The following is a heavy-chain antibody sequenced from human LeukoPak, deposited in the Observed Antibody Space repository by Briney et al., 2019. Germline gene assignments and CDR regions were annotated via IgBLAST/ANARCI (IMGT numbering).Heavy chain of an antibody. CDR3: ARVRKDIVVVPGAMRDTYYFDY. Sequence: GGSLRLSCAASGFIFTSYSMNWVRQAPGKGLEWISYISSSSSTIYYADSVRGRFTISRDNAKNSLYLQMNSLRAEDTAVYYCARVRKDIVVVPGAMRDTYYFDYWGQGTLVTVSS. V-gene: IGHV3-48*01. CDR1: GFIFTSYS. J-gene: IGHJ4*02. CDR2: ISSSSSTI. D-gene: IGHD2-2*01.